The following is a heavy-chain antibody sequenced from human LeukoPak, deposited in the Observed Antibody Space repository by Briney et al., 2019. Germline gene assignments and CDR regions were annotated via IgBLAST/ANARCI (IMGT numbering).Heavy chain of an antibody. D-gene: IGHD3-10*01. J-gene: IGHJ4*02. V-gene: IGHV3-9*01. CDR3: ARDGDYYGSGTFDY. Sequence: PGGSLRLSCAASGFTFDDYAMHWVRQAPGKGLEWVSGISWNSGSIGYADSVKGRFTISRDNAKNSLYLQMNSLRAEDTAVYYCARDGDYYGSGTFDYWGQGTLVTVSS. CDR2: ISWNSGSI. CDR1: GFTFDDYA.